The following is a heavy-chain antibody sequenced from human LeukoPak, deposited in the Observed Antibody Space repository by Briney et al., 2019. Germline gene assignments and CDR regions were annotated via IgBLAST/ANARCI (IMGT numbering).Heavy chain of an antibody. CDR1: GFTFSSHA. D-gene: IGHD3-22*01. CDR2: ITSNGGGT. J-gene: IGHJ3*02. V-gene: IGHV3-64*01. CDR3: ARERGTNYFESNDAFDI. Sequence: GRSLRLSCAASGFTFSSHAMHWVRQAPGKWLECVSAITSNGGGTYYANSVKGRFTISRDNSKNTLYLQMGSLRAKDMAVYYCARERGTNYFESNDAFDIWGQGTMVTVSS.